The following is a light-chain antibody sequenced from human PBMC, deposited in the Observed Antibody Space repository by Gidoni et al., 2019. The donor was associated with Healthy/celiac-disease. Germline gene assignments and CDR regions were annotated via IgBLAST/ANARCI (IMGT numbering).Light chain of an antibody. CDR1: QDISNY. Sequence: IQMTQSPSSLSASVGDRVTITCQASQDISNYLNWYQQKPGKAPKLLIYDASNLETGVPSRFSGSGSGTDFTFTISSLLPEDIATYYCQQYDNLPWTFGQGTKVEIK. CDR2: DAS. J-gene: IGKJ1*01. CDR3: QQYDNLPWT. V-gene: IGKV1-33*01.